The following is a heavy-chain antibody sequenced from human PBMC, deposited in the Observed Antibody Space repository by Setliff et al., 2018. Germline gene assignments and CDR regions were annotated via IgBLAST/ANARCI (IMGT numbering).Heavy chain of an antibody. D-gene: IGHD3-16*01. J-gene: IGHJ6*02. CDR2: INPKNGGA. CDR3: AGERAGGRGFTFGAIYYYYGMDV. V-gene: IGHV1-46*01. Sequence: ASVKVSCKASGYTFTSYYIHWVRQAPGQGLEWMGVINPKNGGATYPQNLQGRVTMTRDTSMSTVYMELSSLRFEDTAVYYCAGERAGGRGFTFGAIYYYYGMDVWGQGTTVTVS. CDR1: GYTFTSYY.